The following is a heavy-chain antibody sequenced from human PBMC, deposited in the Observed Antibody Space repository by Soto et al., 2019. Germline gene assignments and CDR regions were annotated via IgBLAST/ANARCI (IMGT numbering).Heavy chain of an antibody. Sequence: QVQLQQWGARLLKPSETLSLTCAVDGGYVSGYYWSWIRHAPGKGLEWIGEINHSGSNHYNPSLKSRVTRSVDTSKSQFSLQLGSVTVADTAVDYCARDHTTVNAFMYSYHGMDVWGQGTKVTVSS. CDR2: INHSGSN. D-gene: IGHD4-4*01. CDR1: GGYVSGYY. J-gene: IGHJ6*02. CDR3: ARDHTTVNAFMYSYHGMDV. V-gene: IGHV4-34*01.